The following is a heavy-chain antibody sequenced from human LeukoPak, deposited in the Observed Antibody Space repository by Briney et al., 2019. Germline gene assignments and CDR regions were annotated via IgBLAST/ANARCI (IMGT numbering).Heavy chain of an antibody. CDR1: GFTFSSYA. CDR2: ISGSGGST. D-gene: IGHD3-10*01. Sequence: GGSLRLSWAAAGFTFSSYAMSWVRQAPGKGLEWVSAISGSGGSTYYADSVKGRFTISRDNSKNTLYLQMNSLRAEDTAVYYRAKEDFPPWFGELNWGQGTLVTVSS. V-gene: IGHV3-23*01. CDR3: AKEDFPPWFGELN. J-gene: IGHJ4*02.